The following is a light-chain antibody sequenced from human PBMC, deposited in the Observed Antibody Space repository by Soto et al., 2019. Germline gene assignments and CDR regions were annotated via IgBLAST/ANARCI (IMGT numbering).Light chain of an antibody. CDR2: DAS. J-gene: IGKJ1*01. CDR3: QQYSTYSRT. V-gene: IGKV1-5*01. Sequence: DIQMTQSASTLSASVGDRVTITCRASQSISYWLAWYQQRPGKAPKLLIYDASSLESGVPSRFSGSGSGTDFTLTISSLQPDDFATYYCQQYSTYSRTFGQGTKVDI. CDR1: QSISYW.